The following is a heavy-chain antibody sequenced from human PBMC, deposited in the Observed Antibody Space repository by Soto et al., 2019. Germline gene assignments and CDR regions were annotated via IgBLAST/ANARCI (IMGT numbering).Heavy chain of an antibody. V-gene: IGHV3-30-3*01. D-gene: IGHD3-10*01. CDR1: GFTFSSYA. CDR3: ARDYGSGSYYHLASY. CDR2: ISYDGSNK. J-gene: IGHJ4*02. Sequence: GGSLRLSCAASGFTFSSYAMHWVRQAPGKGLEWVAVISYDGSNKYYADSVKGRFTISRDNSKNTLYLQMNSLRAEDTAVYYCARDYGSGSYYHLASYWGQGTLVTVSS.